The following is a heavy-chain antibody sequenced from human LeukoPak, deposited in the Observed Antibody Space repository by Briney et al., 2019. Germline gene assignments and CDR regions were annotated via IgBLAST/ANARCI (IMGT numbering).Heavy chain of an antibody. D-gene: IGHD2-2*01. Sequence: ASVKVSCKASGYTFTGYYMHWVRQAPGQGLEWMGWINPNGGGTNYAQKFQGRVTMTRDTSISTVYMELNRLTSDDMTVYYCATAQDGGRSTSCFDYWGQGTLVTVSS. CDR3: ATAQDGGRSTSCFDY. CDR1: GYTFTGYY. J-gene: IGHJ4*02. CDR2: INPNGGGT. V-gene: IGHV1-2*02.